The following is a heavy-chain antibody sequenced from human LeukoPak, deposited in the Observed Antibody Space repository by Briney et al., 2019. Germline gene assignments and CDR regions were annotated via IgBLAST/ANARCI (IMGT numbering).Heavy chain of an antibody. CDR3: AKVRSINYYDSSGYQY. J-gene: IGHJ4*02. CDR2: ISGSGGGT. CDR1: GFTISSCA. Sequence: GGTLSLSCAASGFTISSCAMSWVRQAPGQGLELVSAISGSGGGTYYSDSVKGPFTISRDNSKNTLYLQMHSLRAEDTAVYYCAKVRSINYYDSSGYQYWGQGTLVTVSS. V-gene: IGHV3-23*01. D-gene: IGHD3-22*01.